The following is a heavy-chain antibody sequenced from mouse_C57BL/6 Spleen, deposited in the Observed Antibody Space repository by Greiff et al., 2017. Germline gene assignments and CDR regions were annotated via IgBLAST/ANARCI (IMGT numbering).Heavy chain of an antibody. CDR3: ARIDGYYWYFDV. Sequence: QVQLQQSGPELVKPGASVKISCKASGYAFSSSWMNWVKQRPGKGLEWIGRIYPGDGDTNYNGKFKGKATLTADKSSSTAYMQLSSLTSEDAAVYFCARIDGYYWYFDVWGTGTTVTVSS. V-gene: IGHV1-82*01. CDR2: IYPGDGDT. D-gene: IGHD2-3*01. CDR1: GYAFSSSW. J-gene: IGHJ1*03.